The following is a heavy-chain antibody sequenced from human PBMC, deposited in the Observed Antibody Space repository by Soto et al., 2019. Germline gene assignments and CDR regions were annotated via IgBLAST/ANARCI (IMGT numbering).Heavy chain of an antibody. CDR2: IYYSGST. CDR1: GGSISSYY. J-gene: IGHJ6*03. Sequence: SETLSLTCTVSGGSISSYYWSWIRQPPGKGLEWIGYIYYSGSTNYNPSLKSRVTISVDTSKNQFSLKLSSVTAADTAVYYCARVVSHLYYYYYMDVWGKGTTVTVSS. CDR3: ARVVSHLYYYYYMDV. V-gene: IGHV4-59*01.